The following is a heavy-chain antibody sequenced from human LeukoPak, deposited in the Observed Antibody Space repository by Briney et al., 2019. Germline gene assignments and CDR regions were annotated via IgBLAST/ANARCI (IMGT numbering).Heavy chain of an antibody. CDR2: ISGSGGTT. V-gene: IGHV3-23*01. J-gene: IGHJ4*02. D-gene: IGHD4-23*01. Sequence: GGSLRLSCAASGFTFGNYAMSWVRQAPGKGLEWVSVISGSGGTTYSADSVKGRFTISRDNSKNTLYLQMNGLKAEDTAAYYCARERGSSGGNTNGYFDYWGQGALVTVSS. CDR1: GFTFGNYA. CDR3: ARERGSSGGNTNGYFDY.